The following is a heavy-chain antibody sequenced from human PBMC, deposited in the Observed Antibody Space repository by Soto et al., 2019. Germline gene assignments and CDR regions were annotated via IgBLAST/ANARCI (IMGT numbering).Heavy chain of an antibody. CDR2: ISYDGSNK. CDR1: GFTFSSYG. J-gene: IGHJ3*02. CDR3: AKQVIPHTNGVDS. D-gene: IGHD2-8*01. V-gene: IGHV3-30*18. Sequence: QVQLVESWGGVVQPGRSLRLSCAASGFTFSSYGIHWVRQAPGKGLEWVAVISYDGSNKYFADSVKGRFTISRDNSQNTLYLQMNSLRAEDTAVYHCAKQVIPHTNGVDSWGQGTMVTVSS.